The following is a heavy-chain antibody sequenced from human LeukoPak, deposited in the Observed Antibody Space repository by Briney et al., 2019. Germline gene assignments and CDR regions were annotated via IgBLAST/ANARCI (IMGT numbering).Heavy chain of an antibody. J-gene: IGHJ4*02. Sequence: ASVTVSFKGSAYTFTVYYINWVRQAPGQGIEWMGWISPNTGGTNYAQRFQARVTMTRDTSISTAYMGLSRLRSDDTDTAVYYCARQMATGLFDYWGQGTLVTVSS. V-gene: IGHV1-2*02. CDR1: AYTFTVYY. D-gene: IGHD5-24*01. CDR3: ARQMATGLFDY. CDR2: ISPNTGGT.